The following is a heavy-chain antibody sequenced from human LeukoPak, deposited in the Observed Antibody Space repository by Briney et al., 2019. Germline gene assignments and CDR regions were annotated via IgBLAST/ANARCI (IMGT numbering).Heavy chain of an antibody. Sequence: SQSLSLTCAISGDSVSRNSVAWNWIRQSPSRSLEWLGRTYYRSKWYKEYAASVRSRITISPDTSKNQFSLQLNSVTPEDTAVYYCARVEYFGSGSYRFDPWGQGTLVTVSS. D-gene: IGHD3-10*01. J-gene: IGHJ5*02. V-gene: IGHV6-1*01. CDR2: TYYRSKWYK. CDR1: GDSVSRNSVA. CDR3: ARVEYFGSGSYRFDP.